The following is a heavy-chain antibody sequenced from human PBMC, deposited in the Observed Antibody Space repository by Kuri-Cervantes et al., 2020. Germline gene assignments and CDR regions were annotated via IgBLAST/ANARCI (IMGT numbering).Heavy chain of an antibody. Sequence: SETLSLTCAISGDSVSSNSAAWNWIRQSPSRGLEWLGRTYYRSKWYNDYAVSVKSRITINPDTSKNQFSLQLNSVAPEDTAVYYCAKDRKDYSNYVAEYFQHWGQGTLVTVSS. CDR2: TYYRSKWYN. J-gene: IGHJ1*01. CDR3: AKDRKDYSNYVAEYFQH. D-gene: IGHD4-11*01. CDR1: GDSVSSNSAA. V-gene: IGHV6-1*01.